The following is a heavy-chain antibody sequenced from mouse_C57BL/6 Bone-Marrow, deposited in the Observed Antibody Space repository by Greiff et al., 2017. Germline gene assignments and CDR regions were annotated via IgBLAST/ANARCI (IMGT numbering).Heavy chain of an antibody. CDR1: GYTFTSYW. Sequence: QVQLQQPGAELVKPGASVKLSCKASGYTFTSYWMQWVKQRPGQGLEWIGEIDPSDSYTNYNQKFKGKATLTVATSSSTAYMQLSSLTSEDSAVYYCARDYDYDGYWYFDVWGTGTTVTVSS. D-gene: IGHD2-4*01. J-gene: IGHJ1*03. CDR2: IDPSDSYT. V-gene: IGHV1-50*01. CDR3: ARDYDYDGYWYFDV.